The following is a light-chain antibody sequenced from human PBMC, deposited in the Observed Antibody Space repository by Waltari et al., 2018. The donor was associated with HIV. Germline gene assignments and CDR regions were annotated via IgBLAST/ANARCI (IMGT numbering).Light chain of an antibody. CDR3: QQSDTTRWT. V-gene: IGKV1-39*01. Sequence: DTQMTQPPSSLSASVVDRVNIPCRASQSIDNFLNWYQQKPGKAPKLLIYGASRLQSGVPSRFSGSGSGTDFTLTVNSLQPEDFATYYCQQSDTTRWTFGLGTKVEMK. CDR2: GAS. J-gene: IGKJ1*01. CDR1: QSIDNF.